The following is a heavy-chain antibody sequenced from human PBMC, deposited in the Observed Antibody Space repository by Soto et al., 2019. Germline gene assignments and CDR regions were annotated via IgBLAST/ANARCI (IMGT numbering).Heavy chain of an antibody. V-gene: IGHV4-31*02. CDR3: ASGDGYQFDP. Sequence: QVQLQESGPGLVKPSQTLSLTCTVSAGSISSGGYYWSWIRQHPEQGLEWIGYIHYSGSTNYNPSLKSRVTISVDTSKNQFSLKLNSVTAAHTAVYYCASGDGYQFDPWGQGTLVTVSS. CDR1: AGSISSGGYY. CDR2: IHYSGST. J-gene: IGHJ5*02. D-gene: IGHD5-12*01.